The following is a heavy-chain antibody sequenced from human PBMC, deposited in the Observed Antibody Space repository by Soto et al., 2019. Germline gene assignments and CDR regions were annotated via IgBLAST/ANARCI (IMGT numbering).Heavy chain of an antibody. D-gene: IGHD3-9*01. Sequence: QITLKESGPPLVKPTQTLTLTCTFSGFSLSTSGVGVGWIRQPPGKALEWLALIYWDDDKRYSPSLKSRLTTTKDTSKNQVVLTMTNMDPVDTATYYCAHSYFDWLLTVNWFDPWGQGTLVTVSS. J-gene: IGHJ5*02. CDR1: GFSLSTSGVG. CDR2: IYWDDDK. CDR3: AHSYFDWLLTVNWFDP. V-gene: IGHV2-5*02.